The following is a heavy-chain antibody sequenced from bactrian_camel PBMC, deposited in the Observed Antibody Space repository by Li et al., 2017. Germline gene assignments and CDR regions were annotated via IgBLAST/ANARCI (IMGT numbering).Heavy chain of an antibody. J-gene: IGHJ4*01. CDR2: IYTASAL. V-gene: IGHV3S9*01. CDR1: AYSHRRFC. D-gene: IGHD2*01. Sequence: QLVESGGGSVQTGESLTLSCSASAYSHRRFCMGWFCQIPDKEREGVATIYTASALYYADSVKGRFTISQDNAEHTVYLQMTGLKPDDTAMYYCAAEPDIAVGGGYCYATVKGNDYNYWGQGTQVTVS. CDR3: AAEPDIAVGGGYCYATVKGNDYNY.